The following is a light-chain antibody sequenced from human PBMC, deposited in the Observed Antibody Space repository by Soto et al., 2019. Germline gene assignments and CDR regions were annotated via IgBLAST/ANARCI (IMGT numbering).Light chain of an antibody. J-gene: IGKJ1*01. CDR3: QQYGSSPRT. CDR1: QSVSSN. CDR2: GAS. Sequence: EIVMTQSPATLSVSPGERATLSCRASQSVSSNLACYQQKPGQAPRLLIYGASTRATGIPARFSGSGSGTEFTLTISRLEPEDFAVYYCQQYGSSPRTFGQGTKVDI. V-gene: IGKV3-15*01.